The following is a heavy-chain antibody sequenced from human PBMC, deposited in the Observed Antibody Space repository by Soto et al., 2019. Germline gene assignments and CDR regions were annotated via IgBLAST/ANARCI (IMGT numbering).Heavy chain of an antibody. CDR3: AGRAQYSSSPHLDD. Sequence: SETLSLTCTVSGGSISSSSYYWGWIRQPPGKGLEWIGSIYYSGSTYYNPSLKSRVTISVDTSKNQFSLKLSSVTAADTAVYYCAGRAQYSSSPHLDDWGQGTLVTVSS. V-gene: IGHV4-39*01. D-gene: IGHD6-13*01. CDR1: GGSISSSSYY. CDR2: IYYSGST. J-gene: IGHJ4*02.